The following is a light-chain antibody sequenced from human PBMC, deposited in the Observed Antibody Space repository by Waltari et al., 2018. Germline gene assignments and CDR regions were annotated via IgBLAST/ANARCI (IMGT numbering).Light chain of an antibody. Sequence: EIVMTQSPATLSVSPGESATPSCRASQSVSSNLAWYQQKPGQAPRLLIHGASTRATGTPGRFSGSGSGTEFTLTISSLQSEDFAVYYCQQYNNLPPWTFGQGTKVEIK. CDR1: QSVSSN. CDR3: QQYNNLPPWT. V-gene: IGKV3-15*01. J-gene: IGKJ1*01. CDR2: GAS.